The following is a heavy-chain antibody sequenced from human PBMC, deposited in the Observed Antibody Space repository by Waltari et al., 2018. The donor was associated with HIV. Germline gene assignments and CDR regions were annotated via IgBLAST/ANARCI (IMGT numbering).Heavy chain of an antibody. V-gene: IGHV4-38-2*02. J-gene: IGHJ4*02. CDR2: IYQSGTT. CDR1: GYSISSGYY. Sequence: LVKPSETLSLTCAVSGYSISSGYYWGWIRQPPGKGLEWIGSIYQSGTTYYNPSLKSRVTISIDTSKNQVSLKLSSVTAADTAGYYCARDQVGATYFDYWGQGTLVTVSS. D-gene: IGHD1-26*01. CDR3: ARDQVGATYFDY.